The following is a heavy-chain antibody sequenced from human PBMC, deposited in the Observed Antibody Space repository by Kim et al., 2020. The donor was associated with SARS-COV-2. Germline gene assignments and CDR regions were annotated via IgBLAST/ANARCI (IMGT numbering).Heavy chain of an antibody. V-gene: IGHV3-7*01. CDR2: IKQDGSEK. Sequence: GGSLRLSCAASGFTFSSYWMSWVRQAPGKGLEWVANIKQDGSEKYYVDSVKGRFTISRDNAKNSLYLQMNSLRAEDTAVYYCAREKDQQGLLEWWDYYYYGMDVWGQGTTVTVSS. CDR1: GFTFSSYW. D-gene: IGHD3-3*01. CDR3: AREKDQQGLLEWWDYYYYGMDV. J-gene: IGHJ6*02.